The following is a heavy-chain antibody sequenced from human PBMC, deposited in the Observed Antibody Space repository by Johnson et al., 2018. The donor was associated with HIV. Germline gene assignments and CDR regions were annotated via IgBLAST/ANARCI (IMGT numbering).Heavy chain of an antibody. CDR2: ISYDGSSK. D-gene: IGHD5-12*01. V-gene: IGHV3-30-3*01. J-gene: IGHJ3*01. Sequence: QMLLVESGGGVVQPGRSLRLACAASAFTFSNYAMHWVRQAPGKGLEWVAVISYDGSSKYYAESLKGRISISRDNSMNTLYLQMNSLRAEDTAVYYCATVGYTSGWIVTDDAFDVWGHGTLVTVAS. CDR3: ATVGYTSGWIVTDDAFDV. CDR1: AFTFSNYA.